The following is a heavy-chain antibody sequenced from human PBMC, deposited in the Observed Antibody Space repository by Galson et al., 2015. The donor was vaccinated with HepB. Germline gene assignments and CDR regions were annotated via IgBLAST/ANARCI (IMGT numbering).Heavy chain of an antibody. D-gene: IGHD3-16*01. CDR2: ISHDGAYT. V-gene: IGHV3-30*18. CDR3: AKGNEGGSQKDFDN. J-gene: IGHJ4*02. CDR1: GFPFNYYG. Sequence: SLRLSCAASGFPFNYYGMHWVRQAPGKGLEWVAVISHDGAYTLYSDSVKGRFTISRDNSKNTLYVEMHSLRPEDTAVYYCAKGNEGGSQKDFDNGGQGTLVNVSS.